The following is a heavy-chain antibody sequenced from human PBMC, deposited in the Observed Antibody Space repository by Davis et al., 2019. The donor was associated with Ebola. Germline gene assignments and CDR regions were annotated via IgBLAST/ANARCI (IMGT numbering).Heavy chain of an antibody. Sequence: MPSETLSLTCAVYGGSFSGYYWSWIRQPPGKGLEWIGEINHSGSTNYNPSLKSRVTISVDKSKNQFSLKLSSVTAADTAVYYCARATYYYDSRTFDPWGQGTLVTVSS. CDR2: INHSGST. J-gene: IGHJ5*02. CDR1: GGSFSGYY. D-gene: IGHD3-22*01. CDR3: ARATYYYDSRTFDP. V-gene: IGHV4-34*01.